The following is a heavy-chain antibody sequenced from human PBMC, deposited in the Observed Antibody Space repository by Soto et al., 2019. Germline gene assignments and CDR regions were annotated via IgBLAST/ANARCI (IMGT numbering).Heavy chain of an antibody. CDR1: GFTFNTYA. CDR2: LSGSGGST. J-gene: IGHJ3*02. Sequence: EVQLLESGGGWVQPGGSLRLSCAASGFTFNTYAMNWVRQAPGKGLEWVSVLSGSGGSTYYADSVKGRFTISRDNSKSTLYLQRNSLRAEETALYYCATAIRDSSGYSRPAYDAFDMWGQGTIVSVSS. D-gene: IGHD3-22*01. CDR3: ATAIRDSSGYSRPAYDAFDM. V-gene: IGHV3-23*01.